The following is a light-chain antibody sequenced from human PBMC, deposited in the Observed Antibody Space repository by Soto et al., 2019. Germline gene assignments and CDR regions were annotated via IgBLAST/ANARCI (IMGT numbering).Light chain of an antibody. CDR1: QSLLYNSDNKNY. Sequence: DIVMTQSPDSLAVSLGERATINCRSSQSLLYNSDNKNYLRWFQQKPGQPPKLLIYWASTRESGGPDRFSGAGSGTDFTLTISSLQVEDVAVYYCQQYYDTPLTFGGGTKVEIK. V-gene: IGKV4-1*01. CDR2: WAS. CDR3: QQYYDTPLT. J-gene: IGKJ4*01.